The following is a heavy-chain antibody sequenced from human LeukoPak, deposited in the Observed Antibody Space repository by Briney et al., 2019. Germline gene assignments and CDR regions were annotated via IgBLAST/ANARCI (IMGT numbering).Heavy chain of an antibody. D-gene: IGHD2-15*01. V-gene: IGHV1-2*02. CDR3: AREGYCRGGTCYSFDY. CDR1: GYTFTGYY. Sequence: ASVKVSCKASGYTFTGYYMHWVRQAPGQGLEWMGWINPNSGGTNYAQKFQGRVTMTRDTSISTAYMELSRLRSDDTAVYFCAREGYCRGGTCYSFDYWGQGTLVTVSS. CDR2: INPNSGGT. J-gene: IGHJ4*02.